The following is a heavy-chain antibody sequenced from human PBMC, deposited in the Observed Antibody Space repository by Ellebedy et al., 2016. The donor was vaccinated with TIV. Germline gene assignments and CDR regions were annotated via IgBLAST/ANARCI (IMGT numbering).Heavy chain of an antibody. V-gene: IGHV3-74*01. CDR2: INSDGSST. CDR1: GFTFSSYW. CDR3: ARSRDGYNVIGDY. J-gene: IGHJ4*02. Sequence: PGGSLRLSCAASGFTFSSYWMHWVRQAPGKGLVWVSRINSDGSSTSYADSVKGRFTISRDNAKNTLYLQMNSLRAEDTAVYYCARSRDGYNVIGDYWGQGTLVTVSS. D-gene: IGHD5-24*01.